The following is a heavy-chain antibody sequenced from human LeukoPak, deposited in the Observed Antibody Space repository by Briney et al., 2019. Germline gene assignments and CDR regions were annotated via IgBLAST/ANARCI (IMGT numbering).Heavy chain of an antibody. V-gene: IGHV1-69*06. CDR3: ARDAYSGYEYESYNWFDP. J-gene: IGHJ5*02. CDR1: GGTFSSYA. D-gene: IGHD5-12*01. Sequence: SVKVSCKASGGTFSSYAISWVRQAPGQGLEWMGRIIPIFGTANYAQKFQGRVTITADKSTSTAYMELSSLRSEDTAVYYCARDAYSGYEYESYNWFDPCGQGTLVTVSS. CDR2: IIPIFGTA.